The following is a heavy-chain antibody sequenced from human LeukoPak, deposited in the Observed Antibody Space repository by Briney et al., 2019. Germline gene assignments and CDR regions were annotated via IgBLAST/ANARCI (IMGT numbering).Heavy chain of an antibody. D-gene: IGHD5-24*01. CDR3: ARVSGGQMATILVDY. J-gene: IGHJ4*02. CDR1: GFTFSSYS. V-gene: IGHV3-21*01. CDR2: ISSSSSYI. Sequence: KSGGSLRLSCAASGFTFSSYSMNWVRQAPGKGLEWVSSISSSSSYIYYADSVKGRFTISRDNAKNSLYLQMNSLRAEDTAVYYCARVSGGQMATILVDYWGQGTLVTVSS.